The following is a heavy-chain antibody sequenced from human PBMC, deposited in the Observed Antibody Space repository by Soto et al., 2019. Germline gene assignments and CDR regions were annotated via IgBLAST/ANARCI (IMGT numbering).Heavy chain of an antibody. CDR3: AGGQRAGYNYYMDV. J-gene: IGHJ6*03. V-gene: IGHV3-23*01. CDR2: LSGSGGST. CDR1: GFTFSNYA. D-gene: IGHD3-16*01. Sequence: EVQLLESGGGLVQPGGSLRLSCAASGFTFSNYALSWVRQAPGKGLEWVSTLSGSGGSTYFADSVKGRFTISRDNSKNTLYLQMDSLGAEDTAIYYCAGGQRAGYNYYMDVWGKGTTVTVSS.